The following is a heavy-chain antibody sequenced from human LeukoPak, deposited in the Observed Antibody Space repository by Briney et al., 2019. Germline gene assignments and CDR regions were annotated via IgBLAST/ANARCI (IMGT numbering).Heavy chain of an antibody. J-gene: IGHJ6*03. V-gene: IGHV3-30*04. Sequence: GRSLRLSCEASGFSFTTYVFHWVRQAPGKGLECVAVISQTGSIETYADSVKGRSTISRDSSKNTVYLQMNSLKTEDTAVYYCARDRAVALPTYYYYMDVWGKGTTVTVSS. CDR2: ISQTGSIE. CDR3: ARDRAVALPTYYYYMDV. D-gene: IGHD2-15*01. CDR1: GFSFTTYV.